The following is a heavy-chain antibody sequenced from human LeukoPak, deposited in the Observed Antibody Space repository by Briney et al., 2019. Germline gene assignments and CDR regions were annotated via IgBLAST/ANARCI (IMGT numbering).Heavy chain of an antibody. Sequence: GGSLRLSCAASGFTFSDYYMSWIRQAPGKGLEWVSYISSSSSYTNYADSVKGRFTISRDNAKNSLYLQLNSLRAEDTAVYFCARDTTYYESSAYYDSYDIWGQGTMVTVSS. CDR2: ISSSSSYT. CDR1: GFTFSDYY. CDR3: ARDTTYYESSAYYDSYDI. J-gene: IGHJ3*02. V-gene: IGHV3-11*06. D-gene: IGHD3-22*01.